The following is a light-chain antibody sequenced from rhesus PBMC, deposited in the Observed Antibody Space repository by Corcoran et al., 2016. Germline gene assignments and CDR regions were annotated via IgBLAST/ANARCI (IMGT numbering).Light chain of an antibody. CDR2: AAA. CDR3: MQALEFPFT. V-gene: IGKV2-104*01. CDR1: QSLLDSEDGNTY. J-gene: IGKJ3*01. Sequence: DIVMTQTPLSLPVTLGEPASISCRSSQSLLDSEDGNTYLEWYLQKPGQSPQLLIYAAANRASGVPDRFSGRGSDTDFTLKISRVEAEDVGVYSCMQALEFPFTFGPGTKLDIK.